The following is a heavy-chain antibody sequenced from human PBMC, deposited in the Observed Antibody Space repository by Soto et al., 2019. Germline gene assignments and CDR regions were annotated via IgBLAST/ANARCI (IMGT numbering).Heavy chain of an antibody. J-gene: IGHJ4*02. CDR2: IDNSGST. CDR1: GGSISNYF. V-gene: IGHV4-4*07. Sequence: PSETLSLTCTVSGGSISNYFCNWIRQPAGKGLEWIGRIDNSGSTNYNPSLKSRITMSADTSRNQFSLKLNSVTAADTAVYYCARGGQGFWSGPFDYWGQGAQVTVSS. CDR3: ARGGQGFWSGPFDY. D-gene: IGHD3-3*01.